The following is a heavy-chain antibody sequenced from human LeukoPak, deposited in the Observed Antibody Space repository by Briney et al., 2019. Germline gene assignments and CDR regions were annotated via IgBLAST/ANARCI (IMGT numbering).Heavy chain of an antibody. D-gene: IGHD3-10*01. V-gene: IGHV3-74*01. CDR1: GFTFSSYW. J-gene: IGHJ3*02. Sequence: GGSLRLSCAASGFTFSSYWMHWVRQAPGKGLVWVSRINTDGSSTSYADSVKGRLTISRDNAKNTLYLQMNSLRAEDTAVYYCARPADYYGSGSPDAFDIWGQGTMVTVSS. CDR2: INTDGSST. CDR3: ARPADYYGSGSPDAFDI.